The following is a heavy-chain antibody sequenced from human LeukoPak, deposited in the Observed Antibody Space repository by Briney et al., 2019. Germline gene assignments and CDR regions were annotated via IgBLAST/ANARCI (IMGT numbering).Heavy chain of an antibody. J-gene: IGHJ6*03. CDR1: GYSISSGYY. CDR2: IYHSGST. CDR3: ARSTGHYYYYYMDV. D-gene: IGHD3-9*01. Sequence: SETLSLTCAVPGYSISSGYYWGWIRQPPGKGLEWIGSIYHSGSTYYNPSLKSRVTISVDTSNNQFSLKLTSVTAADTSLYYCARSTGHYYYYYMDVWGKGTKVTVSS. V-gene: IGHV4-38-2*01.